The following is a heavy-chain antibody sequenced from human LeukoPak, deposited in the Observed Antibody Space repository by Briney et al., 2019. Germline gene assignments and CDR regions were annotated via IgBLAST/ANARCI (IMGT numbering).Heavy chain of an antibody. V-gene: IGHV4-59*01. J-gene: IGHJ4*02. CDR2: IYYSGST. D-gene: IGHD3-22*01. Sequence: TSETLSLTCTVSGGSISSYYWSWIRQPPGKGLEWIGYIYYSGSTNYNPSLKSRVTISVDTSKNQFSLKLSSVTAADTAVYYCARGLGINYDGSGYWGQGTLVTVSS. CDR3: ARGLGINYDGSGY. CDR1: GGSISSYY.